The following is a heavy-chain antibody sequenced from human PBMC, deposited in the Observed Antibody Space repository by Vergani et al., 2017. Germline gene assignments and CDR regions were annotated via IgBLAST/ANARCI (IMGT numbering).Heavy chain of an antibody. CDR2: IYYSGST. Sequence: QMQLQESGPGLVKPSETLSLSCTVSGDSISTSSYAWSWIRQPPGKGLEWIGYIYYSGSTYYNPSLKSRVTISVDTSKNQFSLKLSSVTAADTAVYYCARGTDSSGYYYYFDYWGQGTLVTVSS. V-gene: IGHV4-30-4*08. CDR3: ARGTDSSGYYYYFDY. CDR1: GDSISTSSYA. J-gene: IGHJ4*02. D-gene: IGHD3-22*01.